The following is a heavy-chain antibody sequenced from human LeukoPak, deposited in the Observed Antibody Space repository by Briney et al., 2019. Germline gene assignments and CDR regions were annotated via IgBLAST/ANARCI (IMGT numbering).Heavy chain of an antibody. CDR3: ARRYYYNLGSFPFDF. CDR2: IHNSGTT. D-gene: IGHD3-10*01. CDR1: GGPFSGYS. Sequence: SETLSLTCAVSGGPFSGYSWSWIRQSSGKGLEWIGEIHNSGTTNYNPSLNSRVTISEDTSKNQFYLNLSSVTAADTAVYYCARRYYYNLGSFPFDFWGQGTLVTVSS. V-gene: IGHV4-34*01. J-gene: IGHJ4*02.